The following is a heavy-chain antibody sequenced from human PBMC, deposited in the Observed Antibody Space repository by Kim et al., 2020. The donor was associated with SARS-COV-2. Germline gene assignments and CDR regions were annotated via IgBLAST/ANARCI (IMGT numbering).Heavy chain of an antibody. J-gene: IGHJ5*02. D-gene: IGHD3-16*01. Sequence: SETLSLTCTVSGGSISSYYWSWIRQPPGKGLEWIGYSYYSGSTDYNPSLKSRVTISVDTSKNQFSLKLTSVTAADTAVYYCARLRIISSSFDPWGQGTLFTVSS. CDR2: SYYSGST. CDR1: GGSISSYY. CDR3: ARLRIISSSFDP. V-gene: IGHV4-59*13.